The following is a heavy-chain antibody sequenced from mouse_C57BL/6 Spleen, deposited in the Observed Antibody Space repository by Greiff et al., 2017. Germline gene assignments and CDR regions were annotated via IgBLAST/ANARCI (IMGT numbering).Heavy chain of an antibody. CDR1: GYAFSSSW. CDR3: ARGAYDFLCDDVDY. J-gene: IGHJ4*01. D-gene: IGHD2-4*01. Sequence: QVQLKQSGPELVKPGASVKLSCKASGYAFSSSWMNWVKQRPGKGLEWIGRIYPGDGDTNYNGKFKGKATLTADKSSSTAYMQLSSLTPEDSAVYYCARGAYDFLCDDVDYWGQGTSGTVSS. V-gene: IGHV1-82*01. CDR2: IYPGDGDT.